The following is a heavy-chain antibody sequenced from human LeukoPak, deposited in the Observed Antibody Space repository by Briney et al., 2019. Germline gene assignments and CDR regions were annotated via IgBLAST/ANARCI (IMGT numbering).Heavy chain of an antibody. CDR1: GGSISSGDYY. V-gene: IGHV4-30-4*01. D-gene: IGHD3-22*01. CDR2: IYYSGST. J-gene: IGHJ4*02. CDR3: ARDREGYDSSGYYRYFDY. Sequence: SETLSLTCTVSGGSISSGDYYWSWIRQPPGKGLEWIGYIYYSGSTYYNPSLKSRVAISVDTPKNQFSLKLSSVTAADTAVYYCARDREGYDSSGYYRYFDYWGQGTLVTVSS.